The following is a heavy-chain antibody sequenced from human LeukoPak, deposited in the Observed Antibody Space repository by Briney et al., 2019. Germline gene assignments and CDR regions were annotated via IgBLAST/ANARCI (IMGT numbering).Heavy chain of an antibody. J-gene: IGHJ4*02. CDR2: ISAYNGDT. CDR3: ARDGGSYPDY. V-gene: IGHV1-18*01. CDR1: GYIFTSYG. D-gene: IGHD1-26*01. Sequence: GASVKVSCKASGYIFTSYGISWVRQAPGQGLECMGWISAYNGDTNYAQKPQGRVTMTTDTSTSTAYMELRSLRSDDTAVYYCARDGGSYPDYWGQGTLVTVSS.